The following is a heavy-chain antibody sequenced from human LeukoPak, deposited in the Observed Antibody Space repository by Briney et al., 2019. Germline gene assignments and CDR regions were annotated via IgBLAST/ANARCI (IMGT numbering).Heavy chain of an antibody. Sequence: SGGSLRLSFEASGFTFSSYVMNWVRQAPGKGLEWVSVISEDGRTYYADSVKGRFTISRDNSKNTLYLQMNSMRAEDTAVYYCAKGSTNWDGYKGKYDPWGQGTLVTV. CDR3: AKGSTNWDGYKGKYDP. V-gene: IGHV3-23*01. D-gene: IGHD1-1*01. CDR1: GFTFSSYV. CDR2: ISEDGRT. J-gene: IGHJ5*02.